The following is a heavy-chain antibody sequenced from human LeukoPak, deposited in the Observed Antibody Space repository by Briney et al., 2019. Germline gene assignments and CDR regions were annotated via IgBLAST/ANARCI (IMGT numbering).Heavy chain of an antibody. V-gene: IGHV1-58*02. J-gene: IGHJ4*02. CDR3: AVPVAGRGY. D-gene: IGHD6-19*01. CDR2: IVVGSGNT. CDR1: GFTFTSSA. Sequence: AASVKVSXKASGFTFTSSAMQWVRQARGQRLEWIGWIVVGSGNTNYAQKFQERVTITRDMSTSTAYMELSSLRSEDTAVYYCAVPVAGRGYWGQGTLVTVSS.